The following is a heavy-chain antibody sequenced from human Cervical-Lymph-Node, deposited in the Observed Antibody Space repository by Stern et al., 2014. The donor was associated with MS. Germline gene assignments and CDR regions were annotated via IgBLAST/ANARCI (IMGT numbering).Heavy chain of an antibody. J-gene: IGHJ4*02. Sequence: QVTLKESGPTLVKPTQTLTLTCTFSGFSLSTSGLGVAWIRQPPGQALEWLALIYWDDEKRYTPSLKSRLTVTKATSSNQVVLTMINMDPVDTATYYCAHVGFSRGYIFGVFDYWGQGSLVTVSS. V-gene: IGHV2-5*02. CDR3: AHVGFSRGYIFGVFDY. CDR1: GFSLSTSGLG. CDR2: IYWDDEK. D-gene: IGHD5-18*01.